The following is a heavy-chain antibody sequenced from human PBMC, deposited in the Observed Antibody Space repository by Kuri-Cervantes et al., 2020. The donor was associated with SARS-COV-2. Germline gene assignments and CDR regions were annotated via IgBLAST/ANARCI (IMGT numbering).Heavy chain of an antibody. CDR2: IYYNGDT. CDR1: GDSVNSINYY. D-gene: IGHD3-10*01. CDR3: ARGWVRAGDLIGDLDY. Sequence: GSLRLSCTVTGDSVNSINYYWTWIRQPPGKGLEWIGYIYYNGDTNYNPSLKSRVTISIDTSKNQLSLKLTSVTAADTAVYYCARGWVRAGDLIGDLDYWGQGTLVTVSS. V-gene: IGHV4-61*01. J-gene: IGHJ4*02.